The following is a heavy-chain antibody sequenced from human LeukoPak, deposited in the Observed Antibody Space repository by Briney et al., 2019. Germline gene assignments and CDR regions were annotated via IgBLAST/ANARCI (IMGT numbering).Heavy chain of an antibody. Sequence: ASVKVSCKVSVYTLTELSVHWVRQASGKGLEWMGGFDPEDGETIYAQKFQGRVTMTEDTSTDTAYMELSSLRSEDTAVYYCATGEYYDILTGYSWDYYYGMDVWGQGTTVTVSS. CDR1: VYTLTELS. CDR3: ATGEYYDILTGYSWDYYYGMDV. J-gene: IGHJ6*02. V-gene: IGHV1-24*01. CDR2: FDPEDGET. D-gene: IGHD3-9*01.